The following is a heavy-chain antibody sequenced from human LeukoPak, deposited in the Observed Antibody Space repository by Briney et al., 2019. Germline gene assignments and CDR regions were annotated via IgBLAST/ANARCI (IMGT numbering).Heavy chain of an antibody. J-gene: IGHJ4*02. CDR3: TRMTTGHDY. CDR1: GVSLDDYY. Sequence: SETLSLTCAVSGVSLDDYYWSWVRQAPGKGLEWIGEINHSGYTNDSPSLKSRVTLSIDTSRKQFSLNLRSVTVADAGIYYCTRMTTGHDYWGQGTLVTVSS. V-gene: IGHV4-34*01. D-gene: IGHD4-17*01. CDR2: INHSGYT.